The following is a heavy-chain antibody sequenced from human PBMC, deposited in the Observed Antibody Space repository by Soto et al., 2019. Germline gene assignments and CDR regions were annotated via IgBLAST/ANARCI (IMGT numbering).Heavy chain of an antibody. V-gene: IGHV4-31*03. CDR3: AYVDPLDSSRWPFDY. D-gene: IGHD6-13*01. J-gene: IGHJ4*02. Sequence: QVQLQESGPGLVKPSQTLSLTCTVSGGSISSGGYYWSWIRQHPGKGLEWIGYIYYNGSTYYNPSRASRVTVSVVSCKIQFALKLSSVTAADTAVYYCAYVDPLDSSRWPFDYWGQGTLVTVSS. CDR1: GGSISSGGYY. CDR2: IYYNGST.